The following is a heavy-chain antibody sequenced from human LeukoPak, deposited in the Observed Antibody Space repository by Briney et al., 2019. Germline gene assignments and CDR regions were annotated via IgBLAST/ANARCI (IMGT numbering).Heavy chain of an antibody. D-gene: IGHD3-9*01. CDR3: ARDHNPYIPIDKFDTYNWFDP. J-gene: IGHJ5*02. V-gene: IGHV1-2*06. CDR1: GGTFSSYA. CDR2: INPNSGGT. Sequence: ASVKVSCKASGGTFSSYAISWVRQAPGQGLEWMGRINPNSGGTNYAQKFQGRVTMTRDTSISTAYMELSRLRSDYTAVYYCARDHNPYIPIDKFDTYNWFDPWGQGTLVTVSS.